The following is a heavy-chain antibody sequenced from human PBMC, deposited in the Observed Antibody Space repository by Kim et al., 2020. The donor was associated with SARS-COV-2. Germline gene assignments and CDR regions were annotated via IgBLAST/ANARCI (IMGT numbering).Heavy chain of an antibody. V-gene: IGHV3-23*01. D-gene: IGHD2-2*01. CDR2: LSGSGEST. CDR3: AFSGGDCSSTSCYYEFDR. J-gene: IGHJ4*02. Sequence: GGSLRLSCAASGITFSSYAMSWVRQAPGKGLEWVSGLSGSGESTFYADSMKGRFTISRDNSKNTVYLQMNSLRVEDTAVYYCAFSGGDCSSTSCYYEFDRWGQGTLVTVSS. CDR1: GITFSSYA.